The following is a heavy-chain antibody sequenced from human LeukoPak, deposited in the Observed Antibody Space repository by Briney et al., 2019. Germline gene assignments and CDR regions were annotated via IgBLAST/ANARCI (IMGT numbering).Heavy chain of an antibody. CDR3: ARASYYGSGTDDAFDI. D-gene: IGHD3-10*01. J-gene: IGHJ3*02. CDR1: GFTFSSYD. CDR2: IGTAGDT. V-gene: IGHV3-13*01. Sequence: PGGSLRLSCAASGFTFSSYDMHWVRQATGKGLEWVSAIGTAGDTYYPGSVKGRFTISRENAKNSLYLQMNSLRAGDTAVYYCARASYYGSGTDDAFDIWGQGTMVTVSS.